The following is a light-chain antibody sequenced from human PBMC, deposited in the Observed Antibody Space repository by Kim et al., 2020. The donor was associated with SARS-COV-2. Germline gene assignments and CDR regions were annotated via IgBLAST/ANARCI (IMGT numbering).Light chain of an antibody. V-gene: IGKV3-20*01. CDR2: DAS. Sequence: LSAGERASRSCRARRSVSSSYVAWNRRKPVQAPRLLVDDASSRSPGIPHRCSGSGSETEFTLTISRLEPEDLAVYYCQQYGSSPYTYGQETKLEI. J-gene: IGKJ2*01. CDR3: QQYGSSPYT. CDR1: RSVSSSY.